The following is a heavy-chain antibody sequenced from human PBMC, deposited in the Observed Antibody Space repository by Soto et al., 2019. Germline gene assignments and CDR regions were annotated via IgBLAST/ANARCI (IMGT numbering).Heavy chain of an antibody. V-gene: IGHV1-2*04. CDR1: GYTFTGYY. Sequence: ASVKVSCKASGYTFTGYYMHWVRQAPGQGLEWMGWINPNSGGTNYAQKFQGWVTMTRDTSISTAYMELSRLRSDDTAVYYCARDGGIVGTIQYYYHYRDVWGKGTTDPVSS. J-gene: IGHJ6*03. D-gene: IGHD5-12*01. CDR3: ARDGGIVGTIQYYYHYRDV. CDR2: INPNSGGT.